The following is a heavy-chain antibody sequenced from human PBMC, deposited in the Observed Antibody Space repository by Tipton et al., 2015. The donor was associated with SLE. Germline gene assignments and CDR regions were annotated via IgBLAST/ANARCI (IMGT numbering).Heavy chain of an antibody. Sequence: TLSLTCAVYGGSFSGYYWSWIRQPPGKGLEWIGEINHSGSTNYNPSLKSRVTISVDTSKNQLSLKLSSVTAADTAVYYCARGIAIFGVVPYYFDYWGQGTLVTVSS. J-gene: IGHJ4*02. CDR3: ARGIAIFGVVPYYFDY. D-gene: IGHD3-3*01. V-gene: IGHV4-34*01. CDR1: GGSFSGYY. CDR2: INHSGST.